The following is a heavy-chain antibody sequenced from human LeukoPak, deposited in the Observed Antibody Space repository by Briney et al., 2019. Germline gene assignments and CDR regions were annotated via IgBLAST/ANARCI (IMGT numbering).Heavy chain of an antibody. J-gene: IGHJ5*02. CDR2: IFNRGST. Sequence: SETLSLTCIVSSGFISTHHWSWIRQPPGKGLEWIGYIFNRGSTNYNPALKSRVTISVDTSKNQFSLKLDSVAAGDTGVYYCGRNAWFDPWGQGTMVSVP. CDR3: GRNAWFDP. CDR1: SGFISTHH. V-gene: IGHV4-59*11.